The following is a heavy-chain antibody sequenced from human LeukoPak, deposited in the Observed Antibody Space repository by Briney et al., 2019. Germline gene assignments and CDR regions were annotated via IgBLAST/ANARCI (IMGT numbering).Heavy chain of an antibody. CDR3: TRGTSWFFTN. CDR1: GFSITSGTFY. Sequence: SETLSLTCDVSGFSITSGTFYWSWIRQSAGKGLEWIGRPSSSGGTTDNPSLQNRVTISRDTSQNQFFLTLTSVTAADTALYYCTRGTSWFFTNWGQGILVTVSS. CDR2: PSSSGGT. J-gene: IGHJ1*01. D-gene: IGHD6-13*01. V-gene: IGHV4-61*02.